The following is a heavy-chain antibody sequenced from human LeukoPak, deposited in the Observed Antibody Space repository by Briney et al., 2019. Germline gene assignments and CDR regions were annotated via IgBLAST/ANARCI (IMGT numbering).Heavy chain of an antibody. CDR2: ISSSSYI. Sequence: GGSLRLSCAASGFTFSSYAMSWVRQAPGKGLEWVSSISSSSYIYYADSVKGRFTISRDNAKNSLYLQMNSLRAEDTAVYYCARDQVRYSGYEGGDAFDIWGQGTMVTVSS. CDR3: ARDQVRYSGYEGGDAFDI. J-gene: IGHJ3*02. CDR1: GFTFSSYA. D-gene: IGHD5-12*01. V-gene: IGHV3-21*01.